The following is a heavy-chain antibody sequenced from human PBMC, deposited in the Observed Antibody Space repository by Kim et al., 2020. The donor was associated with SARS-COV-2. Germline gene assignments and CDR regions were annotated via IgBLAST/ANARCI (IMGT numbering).Heavy chain of an antibody. CDR3: STGEPLAIFGVAFTP. CDR1: GFTVVSNY. D-gene: IGHD3-3*01. CDR2: ISSGSGT. J-gene: IGHJ5*02. Sequence: GGSLRLSCAVSGFTVVSNYVSWVRQGPGKGLEWVSTISSGSGTKYADSAMDGRTTTCDNTEKTLLHQMISMRVEDNATYYCSTGEPLAIFGVAFTPW. V-gene: IGHV3-53*01.